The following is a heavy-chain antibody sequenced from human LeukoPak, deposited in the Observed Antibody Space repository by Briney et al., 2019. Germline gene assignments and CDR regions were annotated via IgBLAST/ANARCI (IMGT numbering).Heavy chain of an antibody. J-gene: IGHJ6*02. CDR1: GGSISSYY. Sequence: SETLSLTCTVSGGSISSYYWSWIRQPPGKGLEWIGYIYYSGSTNYNPSFKSRVTLSVDTSKNQFSLKLSSVTAADTAVYYCARDSGRIDGMDVWGQGTTVTVSS. D-gene: IGHD1-26*01. CDR3: ARDSGRIDGMDV. CDR2: IYYSGST. V-gene: IGHV4-59*01.